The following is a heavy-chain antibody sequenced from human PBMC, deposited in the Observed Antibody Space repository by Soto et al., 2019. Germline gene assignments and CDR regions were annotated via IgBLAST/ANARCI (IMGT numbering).Heavy chain of an antibody. CDR2: ISGNVGRT. CDR3: ARGLSYDILTGFDY. CDR1: GFTFSTFA. J-gene: IGHJ4*02. Sequence: SGGSLRLSCAASGFTFSTFAMHWVRQAPGKGLEYVSGISGNVGRTYYADSVKGRFTISRDNSKNTLSLQMGSLRVEDMAVYYCARGLSYDILTGFDYWGQGTLVTVSS. V-gene: IGHV3-64*02. D-gene: IGHD3-9*01.